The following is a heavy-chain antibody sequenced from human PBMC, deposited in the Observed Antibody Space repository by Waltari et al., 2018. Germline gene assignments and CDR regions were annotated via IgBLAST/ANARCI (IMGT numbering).Heavy chain of an antibody. J-gene: IGHJ4*02. CDR3: ARDLQYSSGSLDY. CDR1: GFTVRSHY. V-gene: IGHV3-53*02. CDR2: IYSGGSK. D-gene: IGHD6-19*01. Sequence: EVPLVETGGGLIQPGGSLRLYCAASGFTVRSHYIRWVPPAPGKGLEWVSVIYSGGSKYYADSVKGRFTISRDKSKNTLYLQMNSLRAEDTAVYYCARDLQYSSGSLDYWGQGTLVTVSS.